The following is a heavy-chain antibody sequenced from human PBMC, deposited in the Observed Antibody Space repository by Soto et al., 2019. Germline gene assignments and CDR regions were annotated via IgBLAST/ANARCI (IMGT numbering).Heavy chain of an antibody. CDR3: ANDTWNDVFGV. J-gene: IGHJ4*02. CDR1: GFTFSSYA. D-gene: IGHD1-1*01. Sequence: GGSLRLSFAASGFTFSSYAMSCVRQAPGKGLEWVSAISGSGGSTYYADSVKGWFTIFIDNSKNTLYVQMNSLSAEERAVCYCANDTWNDVFGVWGQGTLVTVSS. CDR2: ISGSGGST. V-gene: IGHV3-23*01.